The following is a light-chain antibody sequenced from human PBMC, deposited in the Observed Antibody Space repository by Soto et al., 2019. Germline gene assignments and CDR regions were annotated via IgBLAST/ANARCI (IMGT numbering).Light chain of an antibody. Sequence: QSVLTQPPSVSAAPGQKVTISCSGSSSSIGRTSVSWYQQLPETAPRLLIYENNKRPSGIPDRFSGSKSGTSATLVITGLQTGDEADYFCGTWDSNLSADIFGTGTKVTVL. V-gene: IGLV1-51*02. CDR3: GTWDSNLSADI. CDR2: ENN. CDR1: SSSIGRTS. J-gene: IGLJ1*01.